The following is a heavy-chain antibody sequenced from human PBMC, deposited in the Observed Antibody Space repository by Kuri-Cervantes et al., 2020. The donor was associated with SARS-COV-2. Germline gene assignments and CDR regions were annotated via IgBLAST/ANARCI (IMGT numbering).Heavy chain of an antibody. D-gene: IGHD2-2*02. Sequence: GESLKISCAASGFTFSSYGMHWVRQAPGKGLVWVAFIRYDGSNKYYADSVKGRFTIPRHNSKNTLYLQMNSLRAEDTAVYYCASSLLLYCSSTSCYSQHWGQGTLVTVSS. CDR3: ASSLLLYCSSTSCYSQH. CDR1: GFTFSSYG. CDR2: IRYDGSNK. V-gene: IGHV3-30*02. J-gene: IGHJ1*01.